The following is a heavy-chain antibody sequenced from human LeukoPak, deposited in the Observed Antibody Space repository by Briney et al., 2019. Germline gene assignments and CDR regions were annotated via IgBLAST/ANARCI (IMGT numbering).Heavy chain of an antibody. D-gene: IGHD3-10*01. V-gene: IGHV3-30*18. CDR3: AKVATIVRGDIDYGMDV. Sequence: GGSLRLSCAASGFTFSSYGMHWVRQAPGKGLEWVAVISYDGSNKYYADSVKGRFTISRDNSKNTLYLQMNSLRAEDTAVYYCAKVATIVRGDIDYGMDVWGQGTTVTVSS. CDR2: ISYDGSNK. CDR1: GFTFSSYG. J-gene: IGHJ6*02.